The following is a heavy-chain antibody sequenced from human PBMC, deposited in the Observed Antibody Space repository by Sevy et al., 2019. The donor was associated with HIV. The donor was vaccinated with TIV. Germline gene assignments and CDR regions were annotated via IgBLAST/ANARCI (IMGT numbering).Heavy chain of an antibody. D-gene: IGHD2-8*01. CDR3: ARDRCTNGVCYGFDY. J-gene: IGHJ4*02. V-gene: IGHV3-33*01. CDR2: IWYDGSNK. CDR1: GFTFSSYG. Sequence: GGSLRLSCAASGFTFSSYGMHWVRQAPGKGLEWVAVIWYDGSNKYYADSVKGRFTISRDNSKNTRYLQMNSLRAEDTAVYYCARDRCTNGVCYGFDYWGQGTLVTVSS.